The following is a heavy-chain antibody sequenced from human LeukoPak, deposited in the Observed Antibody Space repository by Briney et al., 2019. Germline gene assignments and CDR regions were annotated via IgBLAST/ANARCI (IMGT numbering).Heavy chain of an antibody. CDR3: ARSLLEWSTPYYYYYMDV. Sequence: SVKVSCKASGYTFTSYGLSWVRQAPGQGLEWMGRIIPILGIANYAQKFQGRVTITADKSTSTAYMELSSLRSEDTAVYYCARSLLEWSTPYYYYYMDVWGKGTTVTVSS. CDR1: GYTFTSYG. CDR2: IIPILGIA. J-gene: IGHJ6*03. V-gene: IGHV1-69*04. D-gene: IGHD3-3*01.